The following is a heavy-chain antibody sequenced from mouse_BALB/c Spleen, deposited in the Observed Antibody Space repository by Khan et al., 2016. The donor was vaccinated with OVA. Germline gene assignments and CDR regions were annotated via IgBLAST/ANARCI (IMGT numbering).Heavy chain of an antibody. CDR1: GSIFGGNG. J-gene: IGHJ3*01. V-gene: IGHV5-6*01. CDR3: ASHLTGSFAY. Sequence: EVELVESGGDLLKLGGSWKPPVEALGSIFGGNGWLGVGKTPNKRWSGVATIRGVGNYTYYPDNVTWRFTISRDKAKNTLYLQMSSLKSEDTAMFYCASHLTGSFAYWGQGTLVTVSA. D-gene: IGHD4-1*01. CDR2: IRGVGNYT.